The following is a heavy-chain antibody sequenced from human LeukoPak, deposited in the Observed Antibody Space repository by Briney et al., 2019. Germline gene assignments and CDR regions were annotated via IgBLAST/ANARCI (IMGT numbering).Heavy chain of an antibody. CDR3: ARHRNTAMAQHFDY. D-gene: IGHD5-18*01. J-gene: IGHJ4*02. V-gene: IGHV4-39*01. Sequence: SETLSLTCTVSGGSISSRSCNWGWIRQPPGKGLEWIGSIHYSGTTYYNPSLKSRVTISVDTSKNQFSLKLSSVTAADTAVYYCARHRNTAMAQHFDYWGQGTLVTVSS. CDR1: GGSISSRSCN. CDR2: IHYSGTT.